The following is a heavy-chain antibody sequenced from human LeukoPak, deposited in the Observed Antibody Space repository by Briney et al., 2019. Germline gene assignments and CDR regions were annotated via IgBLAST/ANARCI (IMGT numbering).Heavy chain of an antibody. D-gene: IGHD3-10*01. CDR1: GFTVSSNY. V-gene: IGHV4-34*01. J-gene: IGHJ4*02. CDR3: ARVAVRGAPPDY. CDR2: INHSGST. Sequence: KPGGSLRLSCAASGFTVSSNYMSWVRQPPGKGLEWIGEINHSGSTNYNPSLKSRVTISVDTSKNQFSLKLSSVTAADTAVYYCARVAVRGAPPDYWGQGTLVTVSS.